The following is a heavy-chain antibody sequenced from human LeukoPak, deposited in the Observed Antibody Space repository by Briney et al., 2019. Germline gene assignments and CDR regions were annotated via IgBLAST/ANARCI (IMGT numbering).Heavy chain of an antibody. CDR2: ISAYNGNT. V-gene: IGHV1-18*01. CDR1: GYTFTSYG. Sequence: ASVKVSCKASGYTFTSYGITWVRLAPGQGLEWMGWISAYNGNTNYAQMLQGRVIMTTDTSTNTAYMELRSLRADDTAMYYCARDPSYDSSGYPNWFDPWGQGTLVTVSS. CDR3: ARDPSYDSSGYPNWFDP. J-gene: IGHJ5*02. D-gene: IGHD3-22*01.